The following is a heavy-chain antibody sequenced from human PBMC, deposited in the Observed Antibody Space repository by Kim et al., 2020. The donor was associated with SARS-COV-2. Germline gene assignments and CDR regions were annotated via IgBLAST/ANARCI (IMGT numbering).Heavy chain of an antibody. D-gene: IGHD1-26*01. CDR3: ASVIEWGSFYCDH. Sequence: ETLSLTCSVSGASVGSSNYYWGWVRQSPGKGLEWIGSIYYSGRTSYDPSLASRVPISLDTSNNQFYLRLKSVTAADTAVYFCASVIEWGSFYCDHWGRGVLVRVS. CDR1: GASVGSSNYY. CDR2: IYYSGRT. V-gene: IGHV4-39*01. J-gene: IGHJ4*02.